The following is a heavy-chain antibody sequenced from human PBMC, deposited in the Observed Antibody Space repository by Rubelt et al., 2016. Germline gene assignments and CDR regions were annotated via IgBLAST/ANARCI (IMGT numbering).Heavy chain of an antibody. D-gene: IGHD3-3*01. CDR3: ARGPTWSVDPDY. J-gene: IGHJ4*02. CDR2: ISYSGRT. Sequence: QLQLQESGPGLVKPSETLSLTCTVSGGSISSSSYYWGWIRQPPGKGLEWIGRISYSGRTYYNPSLKSRVTISLNTSKNQFSLRLTSGTAADTAVYYCARGPTWSVDPDYWGQGTLVTISS. CDR1: GGSISSSSYY. V-gene: IGHV4-39*07.